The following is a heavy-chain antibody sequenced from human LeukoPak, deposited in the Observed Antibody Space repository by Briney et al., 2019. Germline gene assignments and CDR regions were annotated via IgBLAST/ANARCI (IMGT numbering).Heavy chain of an antibody. CDR2: INHSGST. CDR1: GGSFSGYY. Sequence: PSETLSLTCAVYGGSFSGYYWSWIRQPPGKGLEWIGEINHSGSTNYNPSLKSRVTISVDTSKNQFSLKLSSVTAADTAVYYCARVVGRGRLWLLDYWGQGTLVTVSS. V-gene: IGHV4-34*01. CDR3: ARVVGRGRLWLLDY. D-gene: IGHD5-18*01. J-gene: IGHJ4*02.